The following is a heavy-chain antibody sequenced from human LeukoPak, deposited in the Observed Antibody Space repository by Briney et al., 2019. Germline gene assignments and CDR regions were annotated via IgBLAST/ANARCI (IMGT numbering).Heavy chain of an antibody. CDR1: GFRLSDYD. D-gene: IGHD2-2*01. CDR2: ISSWSRYI. Sequence: GGSLRLSCASSGFRLSDYDMNWVRQAPGNGLDWGSSISSWSRYIYYAYSVNGRFTISRDDAKNSLYLQMDYLRAEDTAVYYCARADCSGSTCYLRRSWFDPWGQGTLVTVSS. V-gene: IGHV3-21*01. CDR3: ARADCSGSTCYLRRSWFDP. J-gene: IGHJ5*02.